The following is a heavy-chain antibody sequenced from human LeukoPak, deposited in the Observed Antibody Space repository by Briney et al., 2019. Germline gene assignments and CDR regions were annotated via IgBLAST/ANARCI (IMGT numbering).Heavy chain of an antibody. Sequence: PGGSLRLSCAASGFTFSSYAMSWVRQAPGKGLEWVSAISGSGGSTYYADSVKGRFTISRDNSKNTLYLQMNSLRAEDTAVYYCAKDPSIAVAATGAFDIWGQGTMVTVSS. V-gene: IGHV3-23*01. J-gene: IGHJ3*02. CDR3: AKDPSIAVAATGAFDI. CDR2: ISGSGGST. CDR1: GFTFSSYA. D-gene: IGHD6-19*01.